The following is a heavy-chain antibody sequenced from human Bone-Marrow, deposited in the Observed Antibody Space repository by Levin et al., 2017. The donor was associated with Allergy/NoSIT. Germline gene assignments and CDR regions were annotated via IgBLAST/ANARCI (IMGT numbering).Heavy chain of an antibody. CDR2: IIPILGIA. V-gene: IGHV1-69*02. CDR3: ARGVWGKRGPSWFDP. D-gene: IGHD3-16*01. J-gene: IGHJ5*02. Sequence: EASVKVSCKASGGTFSSYTISWVRQAPGQGLEWMGRIIPILGIANYAQKFQGRVTITADKSTSTAYMELSSLRSEDTAVYYCARGVWGKRGPSWFDPWGQGTLVTVSS. CDR1: GGTFSSYT.